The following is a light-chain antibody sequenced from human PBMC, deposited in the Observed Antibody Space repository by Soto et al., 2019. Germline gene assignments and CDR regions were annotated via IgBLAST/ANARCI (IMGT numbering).Light chain of an antibody. CDR2: GAS. CDR3: QQYNNWPQT. Sequence: EIVMTQSPATLSVSPGERATLSCRASQSVSSNLAWYQQKPGQAPRLLIYGASTRATGIPARFSGRGSGTEFTLTISRLQSEDFAVYYGQQYNNWPQTFGQGTKVEIK. CDR1: QSVSSN. V-gene: IGKV3-15*01. J-gene: IGKJ1*01.